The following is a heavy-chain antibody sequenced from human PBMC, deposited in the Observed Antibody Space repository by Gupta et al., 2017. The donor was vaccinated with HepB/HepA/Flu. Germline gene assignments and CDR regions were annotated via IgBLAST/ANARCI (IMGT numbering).Heavy chain of an antibody. CDR1: GFTFTRYW. CDR3: ARRTDMDS. V-gene: IGHV3-7*01. CDR2: IKEDGSNK. J-gene: IGHJ5*01. Sequence: EVQLVESGGGLVQPGGSLRLSCAASGFTFTRYWMSWVRQAPGKGLEWVANIKEDGSNKYYVDSVKGRFTISRDNAKNSLYLQMNSLRAEDTAVYYCARRTDMDSWGQGTLVTGSS. D-gene: IGHD2-15*01.